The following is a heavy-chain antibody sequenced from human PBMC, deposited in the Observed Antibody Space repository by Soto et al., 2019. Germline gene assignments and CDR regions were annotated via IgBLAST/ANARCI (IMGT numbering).Heavy chain of an antibody. V-gene: IGHV6-1*01. Sequence: PSQTLSLTCAISGDSVSSNSAAWNWIRQSPSRGLEWLGRTYYRSKWYNDYAVSVKSRITINPDTSKNQFSLQLNSVTPEDTAVYYCARVLDYYDSSGYYHHYFDYWGQGTLVTVS. CDR2: TYYRSKWYN. J-gene: IGHJ4*02. CDR1: GDSVSSNSAA. D-gene: IGHD3-22*01. CDR3: ARVLDYYDSSGYYHHYFDY.